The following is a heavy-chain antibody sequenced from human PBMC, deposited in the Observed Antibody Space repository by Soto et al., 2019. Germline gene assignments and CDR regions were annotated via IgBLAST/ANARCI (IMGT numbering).Heavy chain of an antibody. V-gene: IGHV1-69*06. CDR3: ARDDVLMVYANPNGGGNYYYGMDV. CDR1: GGTFSSYA. Sequence: GASVKVSCKASGGTFSSYAISWVRQAPGQGLEWMGGIIPIFGTANYAQKFQGRVTITADKSTSTAYMELSSLRSEDTAVYYCARDDVLMVYANPNGGGNYYYGMDVWGQGTTGTVSS. J-gene: IGHJ6*02. D-gene: IGHD2-8*01. CDR2: IIPIFGTA.